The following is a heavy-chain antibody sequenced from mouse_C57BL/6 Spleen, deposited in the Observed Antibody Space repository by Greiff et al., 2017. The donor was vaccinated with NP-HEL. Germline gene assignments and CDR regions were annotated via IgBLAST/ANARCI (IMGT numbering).Heavy chain of an antibody. CDR2: IDPSDSYT. Sequence: QVQLQQPGAELVMPGASVKLSCKASGYTFTSYWMHWVKQRPGQGLEWIGEIDPSDSYTNYNQKFKGKSTLTVDKSSSTAYMQLSSLTSEDSAVYYCARGRMVKYYFDYWGQGTTLTVSS. D-gene: IGHD2-1*01. J-gene: IGHJ2*01. V-gene: IGHV1-69*01. CDR3: ARGRMVKYYFDY. CDR1: GYTFTSYW.